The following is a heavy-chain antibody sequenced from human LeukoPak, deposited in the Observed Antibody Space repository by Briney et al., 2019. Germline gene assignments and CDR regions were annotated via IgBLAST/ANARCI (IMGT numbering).Heavy chain of an antibody. J-gene: IGHJ4*02. CDR1: GGSTSSYY. V-gene: IGHV4-4*07. CDR2: IYTSGST. D-gene: IGHD3-22*01. Sequence: SETLSLTCTVSGGSTSSYYWSWIRQPAGKGLEWIGRIYTSGSTNYNPSLKSRVTMSVDTSKNQFSLKLSSVTAADTAVYYCARDLFPTYYYDSSGSTWGQGTLVTVSS. CDR3: ARDLFPTYYYDSSGST.